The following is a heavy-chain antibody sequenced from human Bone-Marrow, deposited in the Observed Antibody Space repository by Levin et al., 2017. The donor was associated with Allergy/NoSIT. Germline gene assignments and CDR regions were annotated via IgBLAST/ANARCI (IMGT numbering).Heavy chain of an antibody. CDR1: GFTFSHSA. J-gene: IGHJ4*02. CDR3: ARLNEVPAIISPFDY. Sequence: GGSLRLSCAASGFTFSHSAIHWVRQASGKGLEWVGRIRSKPSNYETAFAASVKGKFTISRDDSENTAYLQMNSLKTEDTAVYYCARLNEVPAIISPFDYWGQGTLVTVSS. V-gene: IGHV3-73*01. CDR2: IRSKPSNYET. D-gene: IGHD5-24*01.